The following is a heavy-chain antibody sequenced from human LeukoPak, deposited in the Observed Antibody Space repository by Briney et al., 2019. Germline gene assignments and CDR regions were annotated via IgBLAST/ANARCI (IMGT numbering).Heavy chain of an antibody. V-gene: IGHV3-23*01. CDR1: GFTFNNYA. CDR2: IRGST. CDR3: AKDLGGSTDY. Sequence: GGSLRLSCAATGFTFNNYAMSWVRQAPGKGLEWVSLIRGSTYYADSVKGRFTISRDNSQNTLYLQMNSLRAEDTALYYCAKDLGGSTDYWGQGTLVIVSS. D-gene: IGHD5-12*01. J-gene: IGHJ4*02.